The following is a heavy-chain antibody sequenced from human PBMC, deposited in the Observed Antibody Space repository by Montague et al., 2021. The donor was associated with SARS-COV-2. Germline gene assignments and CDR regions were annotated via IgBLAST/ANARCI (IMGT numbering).Heavy chain of an antibody. CDR1: GFTVSSNY. V-gene: IGHV3-53*01. Sequence: SLRLSCAASGFTVSSNYMSWVRQAPGKGLEWVSVIYSGGSTYYADSVKGRFTISRDNSKNTLYLQMNSLRAEDTAVYYCARIAVAAQRGDWFDPWGQGTLVTVS. J-gene: IGHJ5*02. CDR3: ARIAVAAQRGDWFDP. D-gene: IGHD6-19*01. CDR2: IYSGGST.